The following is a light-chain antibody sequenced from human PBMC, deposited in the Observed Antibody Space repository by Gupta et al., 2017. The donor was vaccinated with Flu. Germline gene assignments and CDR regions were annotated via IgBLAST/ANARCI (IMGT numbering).Light chain of an antibody. Sequence: GTLSLSPGESCTLSCRAGESVKRNYLAWYQQKPGQAPRLLMYGTSNRATGIPDRFSGGGSGTDFTLTINRLEPEDSALFYCHHEGNSPYTFGQGTKIEIK. V-gene: IGKV3-20*01. CDR2: GTS. CDR1: ESVKRNY. CDR3: HHEGNSPYT. J-gene: IGKJ2*01.